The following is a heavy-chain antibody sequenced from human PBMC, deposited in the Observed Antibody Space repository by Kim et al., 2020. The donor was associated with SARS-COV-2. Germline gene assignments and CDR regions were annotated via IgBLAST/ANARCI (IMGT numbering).Heavy chain of an antibody. V-gene: IGHV3-30-3*01. D-gene: IGHD5-12*01. CDR3: ASAGYFVSSGYFCYFDY. J-gene: IGHJ4*03. CDR1: RFTFSSYD. CDR2: IYYDGSKK. Sequence: GGSLRLSCAASRFTFSSYDMHWVRQAPGKGLEWVAVIYYDGSKKYYAYSVNRCSITCRDYTKNTYHLQKNSLRAEDTAVYYCASAGYFVSSGYFCYFDY.